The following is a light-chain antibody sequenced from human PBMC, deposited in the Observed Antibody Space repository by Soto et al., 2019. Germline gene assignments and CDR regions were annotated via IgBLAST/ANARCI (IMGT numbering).Light chain of an antibody. V-gene: IGLV1-40*01. Sequence: QSVLTQPPSVSGAPGQRVTISCTGTSANVGAADDVHWYQQLPGTAPKLLIYANHNRPSGVPDRFSGSKSGTSASLAITGLQAEDEADYYCQSYDSSLRAVVFGGGTKVTVL. CDR2: ANH. CDR3: QSYDSSLRAVV. CDR1: SANVGAADD. J-gene: IGLJ2*01.